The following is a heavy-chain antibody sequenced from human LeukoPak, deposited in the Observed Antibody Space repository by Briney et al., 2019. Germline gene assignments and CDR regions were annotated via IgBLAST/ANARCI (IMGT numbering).Heavy chain of an antibody. CDR2: ISGSGGST. J-gene: IGHJ4*02. Sequence: PGGSLRPSCAASGFTFSSYAMSWVRQAPGKGLEWVSAISGSGGSTYYADSVKGRFTISRDNSKNTLYLQMNSLRAEDTAVYYCAKDFHISSGYSLNWGQGTLVTVSS. D-gene: IGHD3-22*01. CDR1: GFTFSSYA. CDR3: AKDFHISSGYSLN. V-gene: IGHV3-23*01.